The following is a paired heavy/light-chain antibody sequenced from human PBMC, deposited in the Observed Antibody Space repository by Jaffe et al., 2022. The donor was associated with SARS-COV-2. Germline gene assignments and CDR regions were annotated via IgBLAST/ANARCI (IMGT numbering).Heavy chain of an antibody. J-gene: IGHJ6*02. V-gene: IGHV3-30*18. Sequence: QVQLVESGGGVVQPGRSLRLSCAASAFTFSTYDMHWVRQAPGKGLEWVALISYNGSSTFYADSVKGRFTISRDNSKNTLYLQMNSLRSEDTAIYYCANDLVGDFWRGDDMDVWGQGTTVTVSS. CDR2: ISYNGSST. D-gene: IGHD3-3*01. CDR1: AFTFSTYD. CDR3: ANDLVGDFWRGDDMDV.
Light chain of an antibody. CDR2: SNN. CDR3: AAWDDSLNGPV. J-gene: IGLJ3*02. V-gene: IGLV1-44*01. Sequence: QSVLTQPPSASGTPGQRVTISCSGSSSNIGTNTVNWYQQLPGTAPKLLIYSNNQRPSGVPDRFSGSKSGTSASLAISGLQSEDEADYYCAAWDDSLNGPVFGGGTKLTVL. CDR1: SSNIGTNT.